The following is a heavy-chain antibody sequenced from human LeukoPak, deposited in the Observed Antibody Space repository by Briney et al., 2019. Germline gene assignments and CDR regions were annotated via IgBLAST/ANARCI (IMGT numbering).Heavy chain of an antibody. CDR2: IYSGGGT. CDR1: GFTVSNNY. J-gene: IGHJ4*02. CDR3: ARISGYYSGYFDY. D-gene: IGHD3-22*01. Sequence: GGSLRLSCAASGFTVSNNYMSWVRQAPGKGLEWVSVIYSGGGTYYADSVKGRFTISRDNSKNTLYLQMNSLRADDTAVYYCARISGYYSGYFDYWGQGTLVTVSS. V-gene: IGHV3-53*01.